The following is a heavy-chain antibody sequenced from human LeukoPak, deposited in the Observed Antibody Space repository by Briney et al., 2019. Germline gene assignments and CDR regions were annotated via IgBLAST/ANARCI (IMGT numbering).Heavy chain of an antibody. CDR2: INTNTGNP. Sequence: ASVKVSCKTSGYTLNKYAMNWVRQAPGQGLEWMGWINTNTGNPSYARGFTGRFVFSLDTSVSTAYLQISSLKAEDTAVYYCAREAYSSAYYFDYWGQGTLVTVSS. J-gene: IGHJ4*02. V-gene: IGHV7-4-1*02. CDR1: GYTLNKYA. D-gene: IGHD5-18*01. CDR3: AREAYSSAYYFDY.